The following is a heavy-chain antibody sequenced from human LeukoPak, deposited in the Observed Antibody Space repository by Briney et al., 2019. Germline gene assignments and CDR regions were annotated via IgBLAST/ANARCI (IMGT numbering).Heavy chain of an antibody. J-gene: IGHJ5*02. Sequence: PGGSLRLSCAASGFTFSSYAMSWVRQAPGKGLEWVSTISGSGGSTYYADSVKGRFTISRDNSKNTLYLQMNSLRAEGTAVYYCARTYSSGARVPWGQGTLVTVSS. D-gene: IGHD6-19*01. V-gene: IGHV3-23*01. CDR3: ARTYSSGARVP. CDR1: GFTFSSYA. CDR2: ISGSGGST.